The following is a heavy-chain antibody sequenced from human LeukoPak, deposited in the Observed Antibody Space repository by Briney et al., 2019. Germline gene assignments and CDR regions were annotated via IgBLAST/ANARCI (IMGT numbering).Heavy chain of an antibody. CDR2: MNPNSGNT. CDR3: ARDLNGGSSSGYYYEEH. V-gene: IGHV1-8*03. J-gene: IGHJ1*01. CDR1: GYTFTSYD. Sequence: ASVKVSCKASGYTFTSYDINWVRQATGQGLEWMGWMNPNSGNTGYAQKFQGRVTITTDESTSTAYMELSSLRSEDTAVYYCARDLNGGSSSGYYYEEHWGQGTLVTVSS. D-gene: IGHD3-22*01.